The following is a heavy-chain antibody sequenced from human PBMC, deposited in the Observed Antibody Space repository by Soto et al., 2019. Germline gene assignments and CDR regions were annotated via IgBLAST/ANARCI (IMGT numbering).Heavy chain of an antibody. J-gene: IGHJ4*02. V-gene: IGHV4-59*01. D-gene: IGHD6-19*01. CDR3: ARSVAVAGTFDY. Sequence: SETLCLTCPVSGGSISSYDLSWIRQPPGKGLEWIGYIYYSGSTNYNPSLKSRVTISVDTSKNQFSLKLSSVTAADTAVYYCARSVAVAGTFDYWGQGTLVTVSS. CDR1: GGSISSYD. CDR2: IYYSGST.